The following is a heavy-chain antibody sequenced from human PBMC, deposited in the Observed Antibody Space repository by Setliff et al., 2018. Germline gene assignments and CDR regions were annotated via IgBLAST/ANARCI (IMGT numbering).Heavy chain of an antibody. V-gene: IGHV3-23*01. CDR1: GFTFNNYW. CDR3: AKESGAHYFYYYYMDV. Sequence: GGSLRLSCEAFGFTFNNYWMIWVRQAPGKGLEWVSAMSASGTSTYHADSVKGRFTISGDNPKNTLYLQMNSLRAEDTAVYFCAKESGAHYFYYYYMDVWGKGTTGTVSS. D-gene: IGHD2-15*01. CDR2: MSASGTST. J-gene: IGHJ6*03.